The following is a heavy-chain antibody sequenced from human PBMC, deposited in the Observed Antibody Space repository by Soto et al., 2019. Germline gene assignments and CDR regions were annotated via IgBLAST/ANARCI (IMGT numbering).Heavy chain of an antibody. CDR2: IYPGDSDT. CDR3: AREESGSYSSGMDV. Sequence: GESLKISCKGSGYSFTSYWIGWVRQMPGKGLEWMGIIYPGDSDTRYSPSFQGQVTISADKSISTAYLQMNSLRAEDTAVYYCAREESGSYSSGMDVWGQGTTVTVSS. D-gene: IGHD1-26*01. V-gene: IGHV5-51*01. J-gene: IGHJ6*02. CDR1: GYSFTSYW.